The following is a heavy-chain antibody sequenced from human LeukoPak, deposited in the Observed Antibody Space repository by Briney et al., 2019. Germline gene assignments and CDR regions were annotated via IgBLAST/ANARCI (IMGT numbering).Heavy chain of an antibody. CDR1: GDSISSYY. V-gene: IGHV4-59*01. J-gene: IGHJ4*02. CDR2: IYYSGRT. Sequence: PSETLCLTCAVAGDSISSYYWSWIRQPPGKGLEWIGYIYYSGRTNYNPSLKSRVTISLDMSKNQFSLKLTSVTAADTAVYYCASNYGAGSYYSDYWGQGTLDTVSS. D-gene: IGHD3-10*01. CDR3: ASNYGAGSYYSDY.